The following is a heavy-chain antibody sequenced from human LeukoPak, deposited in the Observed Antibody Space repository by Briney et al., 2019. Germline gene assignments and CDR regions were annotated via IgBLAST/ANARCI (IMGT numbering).Heavy chain of an antibody. CDR3: ARVGSSGWYVHPTLDY. Sequence: VASVKVSCKASGYTFSDYYIHWVRQAPGQGLEWMAWINPSNGDTNYAQKFQGRVTMTRDTSISTAYMELTRLISDDMAVYYCARVGSSGWYVHPTLDYWGQGTLVTVSS. CDR1: GYTFSDYY. D-gene: IGHD6-19*01. V-gene: IGHV1-2*02. CDR2: INPSNGDT. J-gene: IGHJ4*02.